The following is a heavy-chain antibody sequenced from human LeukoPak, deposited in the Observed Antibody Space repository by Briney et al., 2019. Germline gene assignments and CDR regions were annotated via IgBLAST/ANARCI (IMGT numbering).Heavy chain of an antibody. V-gene: IGHV3-30*04. Sequence: PGRSLRLSCAASGFTFSSYAMHWVRQAPGKGLEWVAVISYDGSNKYGDSVKGRFTISRDNSKNTLYLQMNSLRAEDTAVYYCARGHTAVTRHFDFWGQGTLVTVSS. CDR1: GFTFSSYA. D-gene: IGHD4-17*01. CDR2: ISYDGSNK. CDR3: ARGHTAVTRHFDF. J-gene: IGHJ4*02.